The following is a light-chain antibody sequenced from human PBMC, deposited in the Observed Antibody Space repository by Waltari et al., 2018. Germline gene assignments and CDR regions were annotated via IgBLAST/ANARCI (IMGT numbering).Light chain of an antibody. CDR1: STDVGGYTC. V-gene: IGLV2-14*03. J-gene: IGLJ2*01. Sequence: QSALTQPAPVSGSPGQSTPIPGTGTSTDVGGYTCIYWYQQHPGKAPKLMIYYVSNRPSGVSNRFSGSKSGNTASLTISGLQAEDEADYYCSSYTSSSTLVVFGGGTKLTVL. CDR3: SSYTSSSTLVV. CDR2: YVS.